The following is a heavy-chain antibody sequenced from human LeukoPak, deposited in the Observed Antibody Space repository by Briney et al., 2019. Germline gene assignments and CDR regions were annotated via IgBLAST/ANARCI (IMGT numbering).Heavy chain of an antibody. CDR1: GGTFSSFA. CDR3: ARDRWYSSGGICYSGDWFDP. D-gene: IGHD2-15*01. Sequence: ASVKVSFKASGGTFSSFAISWVRQAAGQGLEWMGGIIPIFGTANYAQKFQGRVTITTDESTSTAYMKLSSLRSEDTAVYYCARDRWYSSGGICYSGDWFDPWGQGTLVTVSS. V-gene: IGHV1-69*05. CDR2: IIPIFGTA. J-gene: IGHJ5*02.